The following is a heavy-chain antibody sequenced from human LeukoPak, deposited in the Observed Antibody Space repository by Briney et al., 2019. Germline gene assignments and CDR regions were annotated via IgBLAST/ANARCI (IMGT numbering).Heavy chain of an antibody. V-gene: IGHV3-11*01. CDR1: GFTFSDYY. CDR3: AVSARTPYS. CDR2: ISSSGSDI. Sequence: GGSLRLSCAASGFTFSDYYMNWMRQAPGKGLEWVSYISSSGSDIKYADSAKGRFTISRDNAKNSLYLQMNSLRAEDTAVYYCAVSARTPYSWGQGTLVTVSS. D-gene: IGHD6-6*01. J-gene: IGHJ4*02.